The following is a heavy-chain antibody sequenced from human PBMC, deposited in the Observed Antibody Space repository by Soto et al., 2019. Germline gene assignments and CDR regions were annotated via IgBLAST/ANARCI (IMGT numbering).Heavy chain of an antibody. CDR3: ARDLIPAVYGMDV. Sequence: GGSLRLSCAASGFTFSSYGMHWVRQAPGKGLEWVAVIWYDGSNKYYADSVKGRFTISRDNSKNTLYLQMNSLRAEDTAVYYCARDLIPAVYGMDVWGQGTTVTVSS. CDR1: GFTFSSYG. J-gene: IGHJ6*02. V-gene: IGHV3-33*01. CDR2: IWYDGSNK. D-gene: IGHD2-21*01.